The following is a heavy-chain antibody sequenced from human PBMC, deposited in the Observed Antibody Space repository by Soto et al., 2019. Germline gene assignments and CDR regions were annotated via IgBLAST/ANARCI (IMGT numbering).Heavy chain of an antibody. CDR1: GGSISSSSYY. V-gene: IGHV4-39*01. J-gene: IGHJ5*02. CDR2: IYYSGST. D-gene: IGHD6-19*01. Sequence: PSETLSLTCTASGGSISSSSYYWGWIRQPPGKGLEWIGSIYYSGSTYYNPSLKSRVTISVDTSKNQFSLKLSSVTAADTAVYYCARHHLLPIAVAGNWFDPWGQGTLVTVS. CDR3: ARHHLLPIAVAGNWFDP.